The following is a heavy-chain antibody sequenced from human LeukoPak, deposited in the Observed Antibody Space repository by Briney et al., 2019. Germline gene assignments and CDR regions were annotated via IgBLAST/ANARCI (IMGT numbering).Heavy chain of an antibody. J-gene: IGHJ3*02. CDR2: IQTDGTPT. D-gene: IGHD3-22*01. CDR3: ARGAYYYDSSGYFLDAFDI. Sequence: GGSLRLSCAASGFTFSNYGMHWVRQAPGKGLEWVAFIQTDGTPTFYADSVKGRFTISRDNSKNTLYLQMNSLRTDDTAVYYCARGAYYYDSSGYFLDAFDIWGQGTMVTVSS. CDR1: GFTFSNYG. V-gene: IGHV3-30*02.